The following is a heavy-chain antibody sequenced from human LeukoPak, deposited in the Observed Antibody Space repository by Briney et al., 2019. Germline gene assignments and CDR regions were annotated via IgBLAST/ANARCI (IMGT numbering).Heavy chain of an antibody. J-gene: IGHJ4*02. V-gene: IGHV3-49*04. D-gene: IGHD3-10*02. Sequence: GGSLRLSCSGSGFRFGGYALSWVRQAPGKGLEWVGFIRSKALYGTSEYAASVEGRFAISRDDSNNIVYLQMNSLKTEDTAVYCWVREIVRDYSFDCWLQGAMVTVSS. CDR1: GFRFGGYA. CDR3: VREIVRDYSFDC. CDR2: IRSKALYGTS.